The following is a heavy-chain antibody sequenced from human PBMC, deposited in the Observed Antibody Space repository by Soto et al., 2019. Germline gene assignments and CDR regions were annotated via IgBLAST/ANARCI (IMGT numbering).Heavy chain of an antibody. D-gene: IGHD3-9*01. Sequence: QVQLVESGGGVVQPGRSLRLSCAASGFTFSSYGMHWVRQAPGKGLEWVAVIWYDGSNKYYADSVKGRFTISRDNSKNTLYLQMNSLRAEDTAVYYCARDADILTGSAGPLDYWGQGTLVTVSS. V-gene: IGHV3-33*01. CDR1: GFTFSSYG. CDR3: ARDADILTGSAGPLDY. CDR2: IWYDGSNK. J-gene: IGHJ4*02.